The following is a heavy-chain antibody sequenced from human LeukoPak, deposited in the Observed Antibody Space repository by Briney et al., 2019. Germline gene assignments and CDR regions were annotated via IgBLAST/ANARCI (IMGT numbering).Heavy chain of an antibody. CDR3: ARVNCSSTSCRSKFLDY. D-gene: IGHD2-2*01. CDR1: GYTFTNYD. Sequence: GASVKVSCKASGYTFTNYDINWVRQATGQGLEWMGWMNPNTGNTGYAQKFQGRATMTRNTSISTAYMELSSLGSEDTAIYYCARVNCSSTSCRSKFLDYWGQGTLVTVSS. CDR2: MNPNTGNT. J-gene: IGHJ4*02. V-gene: IGHV1-8*01.